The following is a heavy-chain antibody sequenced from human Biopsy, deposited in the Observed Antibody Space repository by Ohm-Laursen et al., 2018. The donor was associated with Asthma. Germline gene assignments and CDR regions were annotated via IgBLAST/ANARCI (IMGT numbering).Heavy chain of an antibody. D-gene: IGHD3-16*02. CDR3: ARDLHPTNHLGELSEGFDY. CDR1: GFTFSSYA. CDR2: ISYDGSNK. J-gene: IGHJ4*02. Sequence: SLRLSCAASGFTFSSYAMHWVRQAPGKGLEWVAVISYDGSNKYYADSVKGRFTISRDNSKNTLYLQMNSLRAEDTAVYCCARDLHPTNHLGELSEGFDYWGQGTLVTVSS. V-gene: IGHV3-30-3*01.